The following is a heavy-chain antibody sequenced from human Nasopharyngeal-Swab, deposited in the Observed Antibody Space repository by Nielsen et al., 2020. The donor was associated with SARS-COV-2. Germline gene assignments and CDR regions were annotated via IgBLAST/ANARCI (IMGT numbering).Heavy chain of an antibody. J-gene: IGHJ6*02. Sequence: GESLKISCAASGFTFSSYWMSWVRQAPGKGLEWVANIKQGGSKKYYVDSVKGRFTISRDNAKNSLYLQMNSLRAEDTAVYYCARSRRYYYGSGAVSDYYYGMDVWGQGTTVTVSS. V-gene: IGHV3-7*01. CDR1: GFTFSSYW. CDR3: ARSRRYYYGSGAVSDYYYGMDV. CDR2: IKQGGSKK. D-gene: IGHD3-10*01.